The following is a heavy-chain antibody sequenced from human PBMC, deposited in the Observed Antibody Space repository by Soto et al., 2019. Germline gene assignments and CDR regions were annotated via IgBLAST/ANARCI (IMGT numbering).Heavy chain of an antibody. CDR1: GFTFSSYA. CDR3: AKDIWFGDTYYYYMDV. CDR2: ISGSGGST. Sequence: GGSLRLSCAASGFTFSSYAMSWVRQAPGKGLEWVSAISGSGGSTYYADSVKGRFTISRDNSKNTLYLQMNSLRAEDTAVYYCAKDIWFGDTYYYYMDVWGKGTTVTVSS. J-gene: IGHJ6*03. V-gene: IGHV3-23*01. D-gene: IGHD3-10*01.